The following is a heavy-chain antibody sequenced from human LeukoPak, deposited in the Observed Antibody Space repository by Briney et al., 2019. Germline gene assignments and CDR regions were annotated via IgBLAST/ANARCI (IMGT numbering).Heavy chain of an antibody. CDR3: ARGTYYYDT. V-gene: IGHV3-7*05. J-gene: IGHJ5*02. D-gene: IGHD3-22*01. CDR1: GFTFSTYW. CDR2: TNQDGSER. Sequence: GGSLRLSCAASGFTFSTYWMSWVRQAPGKGPEWVANTNQDGSERYYVDSVKGRFTISRDNAKNSLYLQMNRLRAEDTAVYYCARGTYYYDTWGQGTLVTVSS.